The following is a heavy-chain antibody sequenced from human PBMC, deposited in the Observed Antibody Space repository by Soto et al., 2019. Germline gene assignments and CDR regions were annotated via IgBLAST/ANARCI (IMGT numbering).Heavy chain of an antibody. D-gene: IGHD3-22*01. V-gene: IGHV4-31*11. J-gene: IGHJ4*02. CDR3: ARVIVSDYYDSSGYYYYFEY. CDR1: GGSISRGGYS. Sequence: SETLSLTGAVSGGSISRGGYSWSWIRQPPGKGLGWIGYIYYSGSTYYNPSLKSRVTISVDTSKNQFSLKLSSVTAADTAAYYCARVIVSDYYDSSGYYYYFEYWGQGTLVTVSS. CDR2: IYYSGST.